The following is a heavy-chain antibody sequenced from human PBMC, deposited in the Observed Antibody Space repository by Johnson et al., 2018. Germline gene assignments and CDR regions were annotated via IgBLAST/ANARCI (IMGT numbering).Heavy chain of an antibody. CDR1: GFTFDDYA. CDR3: AKDRGRNYCCMDV. V-gene: IGHV3-9*01. D-gene: IGHD1-26*01. J-gene: IGHJ6*03. Sequence: VQLVESGGGLVQPGRSLRLSCAASGFTFDDYAIHWVRQAPGKGLEWVSGISWNSGSIGYADSVKGRFTISRDNAKNSLYLQMNSLRPEDTALYYCAKDRGRNYCCMDVWGKGTPVTVSS. CDR2: ISWNSGSI.